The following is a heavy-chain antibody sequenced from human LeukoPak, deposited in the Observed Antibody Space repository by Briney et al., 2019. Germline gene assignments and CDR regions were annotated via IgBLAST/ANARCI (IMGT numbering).Heavy chain of an antibody. Sequence: SETLSLTCIVSGGSINNHYWTWIRQPPGKGLEWIGYIYYSGSTNYNPSLKSRVTISVDTSKNQFSLKLSSVTAADTAVYYCARLRSGSYLDAFDIWGQGTMVTVSS. CDR1: GGSINNHY. CDR2: IYYSGST. V-gene: IGHV4-59*08. CDR3: ARLRSGSYLDAFDI. D-gene: IGHD1-26*01. J-gene: IGHJ3*02.